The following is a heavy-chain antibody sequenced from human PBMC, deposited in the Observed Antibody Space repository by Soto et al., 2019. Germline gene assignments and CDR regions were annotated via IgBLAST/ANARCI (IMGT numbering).Heavy chain of an antibody. CDR2: IFWDDDK. V-gene: IGHV2-5*02. CDR3: AHGNRYFQH. Sequence: QITLKESGPTVVNPTQTLTLTCPFSGFSLSTSGVGVGWIRQPPGKALEWLALIFWDDDKRFSPSLKSRLTITKDTSKNQVVITMSNVDPVDTATYYCAHGNRYFQHWGQGTLVTVSS. J-gene: IGHJ1*01. CDR1: GFSLSTSGVG.